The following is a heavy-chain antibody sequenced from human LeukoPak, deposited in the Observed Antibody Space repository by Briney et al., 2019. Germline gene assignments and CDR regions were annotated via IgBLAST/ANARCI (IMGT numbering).Heavy chain of an antibody. CDR2: IYYSGST. J-gene: IGHJ4*02. Sequence: SETLSLTCTVSGGSISSSSYYWGWIRQPPGKGLEWIGYIYYSGSTNYNPSLKSRVTISVDTSKNQFSLKLSSVTAADTAVYYCAREGDIVVVPAAMGSGFDYWGQGTLVTVSS. D-gene: IGHD2-2*01. CDR3: AREGDIVVVPAAMGSGFDY. CDR1: GGSISSSSYY. V-gene: IGHV4-61*01.